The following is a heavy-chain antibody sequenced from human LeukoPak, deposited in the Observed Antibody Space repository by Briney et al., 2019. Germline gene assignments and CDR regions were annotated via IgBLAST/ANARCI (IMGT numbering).Heavy chain of an antibody. D-gene: IGHD1-26*01. V-gene: IGHV1-24*01. CDR2: VDPEDDKN. CDR3: ATDHQWQLLGY. Sequence: ASVKVSCKVSGNTLSELSMHWVRQAPGKGLEWMGGVDPEDDKNIYAQKFQGRVTMTEDTSADTAYMELSNLRSEDTAVYYCATDHQWQLLGYWGQGTLVTVSS. CDR1: GNTLSELS. J-gene: IGHJ4*02.